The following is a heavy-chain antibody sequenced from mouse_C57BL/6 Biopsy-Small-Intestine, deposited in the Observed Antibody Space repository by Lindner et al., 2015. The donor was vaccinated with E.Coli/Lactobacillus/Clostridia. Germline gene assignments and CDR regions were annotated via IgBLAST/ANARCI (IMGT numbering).Heavy chain of an antibody. Sequence: VQLQESGPELVKPGASVKISCKASGYAFSSSWMNWVKQRPGKGLEWIGRIYPGDGDTNYNGKFKGKATLTADKSSSTDYMQLSSLTSEDSAVYFCARNLLRPTRADYWGQGTTLTVSS. CDR3: ARNLLRPTRADY. CDR1: GYAFSSSW. CDR2: IYPGDGDT. D-gene: IGHD1-2*01. V-gene: IGHV1-82*01. J-gene: IGHJ2*01.